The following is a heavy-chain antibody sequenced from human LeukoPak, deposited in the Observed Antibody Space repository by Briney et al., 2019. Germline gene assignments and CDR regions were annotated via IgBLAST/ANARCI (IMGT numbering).Heavy chain of an antibody. J-gene: IGHJ6*04. CDR3: ARLRITMVRGAKGYGMDV. CDR1: GGSFSGYY. CDR2: INHSGST. D-gene: IGHD3-10*01. V-gene: IGHV4-34*01. Sequence: SETLSLTCAVYGGSFSGYYWSWIRQPPGKGLEGIGEINHSGSTNYNPSLKRRVTISVDTSKNQFSLKLSSVTAADTAVYYCARLRITMVRGAKGYGMDVWGKGTTVTVSS.